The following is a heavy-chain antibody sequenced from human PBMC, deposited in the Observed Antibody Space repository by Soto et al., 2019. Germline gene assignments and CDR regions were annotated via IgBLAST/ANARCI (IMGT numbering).Heavy chain of an antibody. D-gene: IGHD3-10*01. CDR3: ARIGVRGVKSRWYFDY. V-gene: IGHV3-21*01. CDR2: ISSSSSYI. CDR1: GFTFSSYS. Sequence: PGGSLRLSCAASGFTFSSYSMNWVRQAPGKGLEWVSSISSSSSYIYYADSVKGRFTISRDNAKNSLYLQMNSLRAGDTAVYYCARIGVRGVKSRWYFDYWGQGTLVTVSS. J-gene: IGHJ4*02.